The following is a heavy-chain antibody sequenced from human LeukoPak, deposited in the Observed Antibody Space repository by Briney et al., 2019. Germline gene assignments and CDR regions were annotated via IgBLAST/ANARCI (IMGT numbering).Heavy chain of an antibody. CDR2: ISSTGSII. Sequence: PGGSLRLSCVASGFTFSSYAMNRVRQAPGKGLEWVSYISSTGSIIYYADSVKGRFTFSRDNAKNSLYLQMNSLRVEDTAVYYCARDRPPSRTYPIFDYWGQGILVTVSS. D-gene: IGHD2-2*01. V-gene: IGHV3-48*03. J-gene: IGHJ4*02. CDR3: ARDRPPSRTYPIFDY. CDR1: GFTFSSYA.